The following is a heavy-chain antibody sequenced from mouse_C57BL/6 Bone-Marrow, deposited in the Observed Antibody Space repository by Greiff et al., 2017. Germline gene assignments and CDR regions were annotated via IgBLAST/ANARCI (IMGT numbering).Heavy chain of an antibody. J-gene: IGHJ2*01. CDR2: IDPSDSYT. V-gene: IGHV1-59*01. CDR1: GYTFTSYW. Sequence: QVQLQQPGAELVRPGTSVKLSCKASGYTFTSYWMHWVKQRPGQGLEWIGVIDPSDSYTNYNQKFKGKATLTVDTSSSTAYMQLSSLTSEDSAVXYCAKGGLYCFAYWGQGTTLTVSA. CDR3: AKGGLYCFAY. D-gene: IGHD3-3*01.